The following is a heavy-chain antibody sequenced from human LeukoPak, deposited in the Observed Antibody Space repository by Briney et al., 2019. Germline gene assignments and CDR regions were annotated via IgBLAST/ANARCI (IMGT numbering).Heavy chain of an antibody. V-gene: IGHV3-30*18. CDR1: GFTFTNYG. D-gene: IGHD1-1*01. CDR3: AKASVHVYYGMDV. CDR2: ISYDGSNK. J-gene: IGHJ6*02. Sequence: GGSLRLSCAASGFTFTNYGLHWVRQAPGKGLEWVAVISYDGSNKYYADSVKGRFTISRDNSKNTLYLQINSLRGEDTAVYFCAKASVHVYYGMDVWGQGTTVTVSS.